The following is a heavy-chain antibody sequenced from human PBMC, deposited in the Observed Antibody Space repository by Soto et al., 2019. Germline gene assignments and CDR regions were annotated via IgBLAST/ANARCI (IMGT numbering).Heavy chain of an antibody. CDR1: GFTFNNYN. D-gene: IGHD3-10*01. Sequence: GWSLRLSCAASGFTFNNYNMNWVRQGPGKGLEWVASISSRSNQIFHADSVKGRFTTSRDNAKNSVFLQMNSLRPEDTAVYYCAKDRGLGSPVSGGLGVWGQGTTVTVSS. J-gene: IGHJ6*02. V-gene: IGHV3-21*01. CDR2: ISSRSNQI. CDR3: AKDRGLGSPVSGGLGV.